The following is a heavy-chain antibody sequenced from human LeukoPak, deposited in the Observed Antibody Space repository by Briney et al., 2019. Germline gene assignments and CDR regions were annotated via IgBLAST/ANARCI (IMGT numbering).Heavy chain of an antibody. Sequence: GGSLRLSCAVSGFTFSSYAMSWVRQAPGKGLEWVSAISGSGGSTYYADSVKGRFTISRDNSKNTLYLQMNSLRAEDTAVYYCAKDLKGDIVQWFDPWGQGTLVTVSS. CDR1: GFTFSSYA. D-gene: IGHD2-8*01. CDR3: AKDLKGDIVQWFDP. CDR2: ISGSGGST. J-gene: IGHJ5*02. V-gene: IGHV3-23*01.